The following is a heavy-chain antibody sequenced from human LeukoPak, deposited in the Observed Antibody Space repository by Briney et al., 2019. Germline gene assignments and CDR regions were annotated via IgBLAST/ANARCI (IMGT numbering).Heavy chain of an antibody. CDR1: GFTFSDYY. D-gene: IGHD1-26*01. V-gene: IGHV3-11*01. CDR2: ISSSGSTI. CDR3: ARAPKWWELLHCDY. J-gene: IGHJ4*02. Sequence: GGSLRLSRAASGFTFSDYYMRWLRQAPGKGLEWVSYISSSGSTIYYADSVQGRFTLSRDNAKNSLYLQMNSLRAEDTAVYYCARAPKWWELLHCDYWGQGTLVTVSS.